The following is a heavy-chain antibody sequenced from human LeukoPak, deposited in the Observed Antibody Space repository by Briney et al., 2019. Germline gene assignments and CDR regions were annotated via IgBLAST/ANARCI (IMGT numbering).Heavy chain of an antibody. V-gene: IGHV1-8*01. CDR3: ARALSTEPYYGMDV. J-gene: IGHJ6*02. CDR2: MNPNSGNT. CDR1: GYTFTSYD. Sequence: ASVKVSCKASGYTFTSYDINWVRQAPGQGLEWMGWMNPNSGNTGYAQKFQGRVTMTRNTSISTAYMELSSLRSEDTAVYYCARALSTEPYYGMDVWGQGTTVTVSS. D-gene: IGHD1-14*01.